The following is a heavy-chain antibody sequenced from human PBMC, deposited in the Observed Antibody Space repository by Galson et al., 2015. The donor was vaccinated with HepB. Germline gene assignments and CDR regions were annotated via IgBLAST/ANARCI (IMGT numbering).Heavy chain of an antibody. J-gene: IGHJ6*02. D-gene: IGHD2-2*03. CDR2: INGGNGNT. CDR1: GYTFTSYA. CDR3: ARDSGYCSSTSSYSYYYGMNG. V-gene: IGHV1-3*01. Sequence: SVKVSCKASGYTFTSYAMNWVRQAPGQRLEWMGWINGGNGNTKYAQKFQGRVTITRDTSASTAYMELSSLRSEDTAVYYCARDSGYCSSTSSYSYYYGMNGSGQGTTVTVSS.